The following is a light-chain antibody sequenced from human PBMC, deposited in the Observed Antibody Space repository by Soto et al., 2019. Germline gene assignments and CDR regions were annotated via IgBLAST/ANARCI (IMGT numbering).Light chain of an antibody. CDR2: DDN. J-gene: IGLJ3*02. CDR3: QSYDSSLRGSV. Sequence: QSVLTQPPSVSGAPGQRVTISCTGSSSSIGADYDVHWYQQLPGTAPKLLIYDDNYRPSGVPDRFSGSKSGTSASLAITGLQAEDEADYYCQSYDSSLRGSVFGGGTKLTVL. CDR1: SSSIGADYD. V-gene: IGLV1-40*01.